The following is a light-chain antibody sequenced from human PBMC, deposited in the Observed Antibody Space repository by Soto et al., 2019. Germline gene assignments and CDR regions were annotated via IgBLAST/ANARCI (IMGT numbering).Light chain of an antibody. V-gene: IGKV1-33*01. CDR3: QQYDNLPYT. Sequence: DIQMTQSPSSLSASVRDRVTITCQASQDINNYLNWYQQKPGKAPKLLIYDASNLETGVPSRFSGSGSGTDFTFTISSLQPEDIATYYCQQYDNLPYTFGQGTKLEIK. J-gene: IGKJ2*01. CDR2: DAS. CDR1: QDINNY.